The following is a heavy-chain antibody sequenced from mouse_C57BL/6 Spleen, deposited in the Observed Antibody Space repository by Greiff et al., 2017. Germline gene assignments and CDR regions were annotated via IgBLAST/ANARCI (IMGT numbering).Heavy chain of an antibody. J-gene: IGHJ2*01. CDR1: GYAFSSYW. CDR2: IYPGDGDT. CDR3: ARAHDGYSEDY. D-gene: IGHD2-3*01. Sequence: QVQLQQSGAELVKPGASVKISCKASGYAFSSYWMNWVKQRPGKGLEWIRQIYPGDGDTNYNGKFKGKATLTADKSSSTAYMQLSSLTSEDSAVYFCARAHDGYSEDYWGQGTTLTVSS. V-gene: IGHV1-80*01.